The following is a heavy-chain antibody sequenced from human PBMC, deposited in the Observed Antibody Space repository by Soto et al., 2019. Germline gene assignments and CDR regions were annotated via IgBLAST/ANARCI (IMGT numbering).Heavy chain of an antibody. V-gene: IGHV4-61*01. CDR1: GGSVSSGSYY. CDR3: ATIAAAGPTVWFDP. CDR2: IYYSGST. Sequence: SETLSLTCTVSGGSVSSGSYYWSWIRQPPGKGLEWIGYIYYSGSTNYNPSLKSRVTISVDTSKNQFSLKLSSVTAADTAVYYCATIAAAGPTVWFDPWGQGTLVTVSS. D-gene: IGHD6-13*01. J-gene: IGHJ5*02.